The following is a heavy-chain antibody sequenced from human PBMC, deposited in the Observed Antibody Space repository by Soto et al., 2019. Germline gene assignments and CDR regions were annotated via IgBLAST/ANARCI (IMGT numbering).Heavy chain of an antibody. J-gene: IGHJ6*02. Sequence: PSETLSLTCTVSGGSISSGGYYWSWIRQHPGKGLEWIGYIYYSGSTYYNPSLKSRVTISVDTSKNQFSLKLSSVTAADTAVYYCAREPEPGEFQVSFGMDVWGQGTTVTVSS. V-gene: IGHV4-31*03. CDR1: GGSISSGGYY. CDR3: AREPEPGEFQVSFGMDV. CDR2: IYYSGST. D-gene: IGHD3-10*01.